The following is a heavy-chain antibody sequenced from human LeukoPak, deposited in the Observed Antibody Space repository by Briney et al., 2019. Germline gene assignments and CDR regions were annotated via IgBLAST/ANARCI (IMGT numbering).Heavy chain of an antibody. V-gene: IGHV1-69*13. D-gene: IGHD6-13*01. CDR3: ARGSSWYGYYYYMDV. CDR2: IIPIFGTA. Sequence: SVKVSCKASGGTFSSYAISWVRQAPGQGLEWMGGIIPIFGTANYAQKFQGRVTITADESTSTAYMELSSLRSEDTAVYYCARGSSWYGYYYYMDVWGKGTTVTISS. CDR1: GGTFSSYA. J-gene: IGHJ6*03.